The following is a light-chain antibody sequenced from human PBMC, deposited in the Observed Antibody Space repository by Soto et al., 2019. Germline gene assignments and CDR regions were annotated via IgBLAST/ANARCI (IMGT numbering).Light chain of an antibody. J-gene: IGKJ5*01. V-gene: IGKV3-20*01. Sequence: EIVMTQSPATLSVSPGERVTLSCRARQSVGSNLAWYQQKPGQAPRLLIHGASSRATGIPDRISGSGSGTDFTLTISRLEPEDFAVYYCQQYGSSPITCGQGTRREIK. CDR1: QSVGSN. CDR3: QQYGSSPIT. CDR2: GAS.